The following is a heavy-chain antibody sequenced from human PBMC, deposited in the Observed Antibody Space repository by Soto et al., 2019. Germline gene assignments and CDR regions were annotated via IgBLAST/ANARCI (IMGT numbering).Heavy chain of an antibody. CDR2: IYYSGST. CDR3: AKDRYYGGADY. J-gene: IGHJ4*02. D-gene: IGHD3-10*01. CDR1: GGSISPHY. V-gene: IGHV4-59*11. Sequence: QVQLRESGPGLVKPSETLSLTCIVSGGSISPHYWSWIRQPPGKGLEWIGYIYYSGSTTYNPSLKSRVTMSVDTSKNQFSLRLSSVTAADTVVYYCAKDRYYGGADYWGQGTQVAVSS.